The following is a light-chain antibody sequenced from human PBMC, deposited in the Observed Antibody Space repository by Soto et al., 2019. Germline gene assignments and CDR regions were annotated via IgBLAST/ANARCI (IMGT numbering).Light chain of an antibody. CDR3: LLSYIGARLWV. V-gene: IGLV7-46*02. CDR2: DTS. CDR1: TGAVTSGHY. J-gene: IGLJ3*02. Sequence: QAVVTQEPSLTVSPGGTVTLTCGSSTGAVTSGHYPYWFQQKPGQAPRALIYDTSNKHSCTPARFSGSLLGGKAALTLVGAQPEDEAEYYCLLSYIGARLWVFGGGTKVTVL.